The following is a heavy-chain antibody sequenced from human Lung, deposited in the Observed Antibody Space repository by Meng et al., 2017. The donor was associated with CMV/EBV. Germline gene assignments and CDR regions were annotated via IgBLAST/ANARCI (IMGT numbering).Heavy chain of an antibody. J-gene: IGHJ4*02. CDR1: RFTVSSHY. D-gene: IGHD1-1*01. CDR2: IYSGGST. Sequence: SCAASRFTVSSHYMTWVRQAPGKGLECVSTIYSGGSTYYADSVKGRFTISRDNSKNTLYLQMSSLRPEDTAVYFCARVVRHLWANYYFDYWGQGTXVTVSS. V-gene: IGHV3-66*02. CDR3: ARVVRHLWANYYFDY.